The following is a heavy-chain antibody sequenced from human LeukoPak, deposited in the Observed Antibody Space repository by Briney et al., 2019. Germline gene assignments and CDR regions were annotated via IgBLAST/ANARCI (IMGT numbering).Heavy chain of an antibody. CDR2: IYTSGST. Sequence: SETLSLTCTVSGGSISGYYWSWIRQPAGKGLEWIGRIYTSGSTNYNPSLKSRVTMSVDTSKNQFSLKLSSVTAADTAVYYCGGSSWPRTFDYWGQGTLVTVSS. CDR1: GGSISGYY. D-gene: IGHD6-13*01. J-gene: IGHJ4*02. V-gene: IGHV4-4*07. CDR3: GGSSWPRTFDY.